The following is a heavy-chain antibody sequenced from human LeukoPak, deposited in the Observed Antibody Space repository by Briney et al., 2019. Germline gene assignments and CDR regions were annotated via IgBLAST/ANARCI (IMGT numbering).Heavy chain of an antibody. D-gene: IGHD4-11*01. CDR1: GFTFSSYS. CDR2: ISSSSSYM. V-gene: IGHV3-21*01. Sequence: GGSLRVSCAASGFTFSSYSMNWVRQAPGKGMEWVSSISSSSSYMYYADSVKGRFTISRDNAKNSLYLQMNSLRAEDTAVYYCARARLTLTTGGDYYYMDVWGKGTTVTVSS. CDR3: ARARLTLTTGGDYYYMDV. J-gene: IGHJ6*03.